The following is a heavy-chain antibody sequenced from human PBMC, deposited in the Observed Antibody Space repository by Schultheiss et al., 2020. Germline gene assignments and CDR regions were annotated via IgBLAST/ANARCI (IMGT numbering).Heavy chain of an antibody. D-gene: IGHD5-18*01. CDR1: GGSISSSNW. Sequence: SETLSLTCAVSGGSISSSNWWSWVRQPPGKGLEWIGEIYHSGSTNYNPSLKSRVTISVDKSKNQFSLKLSSVTAADTAVYYCARHGVDTAMACFDYWGQGTLVTVYS. CDR3: ARHGVDTAMACFDY. V-gene: IGHV4-4*02. J-gene: IGHJ4*02. CDR2: IYHSGST.